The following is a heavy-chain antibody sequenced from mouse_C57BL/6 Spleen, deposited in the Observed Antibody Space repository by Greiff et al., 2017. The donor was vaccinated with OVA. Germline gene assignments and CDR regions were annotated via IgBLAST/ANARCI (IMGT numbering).Heavy chain of an antibody. CDR1: GFTFSDYG. J-gene: IGHJ4*01. CDR2: ISSGSSTI. CDR3: ARERYGNYEDYAMDY. V-gene: IGHV5-17*01. Sequence: DVKLVESGGGLVKPGGSLKLSCAASGFTFSDYGMHWVRQAPEKGLEWVAYISSGSSTIYYADTVKGRFTISRDNAKNTLFLQMTSLRSEDTAMYYCARERYGNYEDYAMDYWGQGTSVTVSS. D-gene: IGHD2-1*01.